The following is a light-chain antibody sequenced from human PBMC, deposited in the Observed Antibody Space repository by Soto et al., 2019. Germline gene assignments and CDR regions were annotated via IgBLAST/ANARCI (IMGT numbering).Light chain of an antibody. CDR1: SSDVGGYNY. CDR3: NSHTNNNTRG. J-gene: IGLJ2*01. Sequence: QSVLTQPASVSGSPGQSIAISCTGTSSDVGGYNYVSWYQQQPGKAPKLMIYDVSNRPSGVSDRFSGSKSGNTASLTISGLQAEDEADYYGNSHTNNNTRGFGGGTKLTVL. V-gene: IGLV2-14*01. CDR2: DVS.